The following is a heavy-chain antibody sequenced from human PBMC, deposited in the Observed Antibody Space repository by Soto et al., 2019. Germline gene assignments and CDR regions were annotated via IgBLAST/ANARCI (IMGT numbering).Heavy chain of an antibody. CDR1: GGTFRSYA. CDR2: IIPIFGTA. J-gene: IGHJ4*02. Sequence: QVQLVQSGAEVKKPGSSVKVSCKASGGTFRSYAISWVRQAPGQGLEWMGGIIPIFGTANYAQKFQGRVTITADESTSTAYMELSSLRSEDTAVYYCARTASYYDFWSGYPQDFDYWGQGTLVTVSS. V-gene: IGHV1-69*01. CDR3: ARTASYYDFWSGYPQDFDY. D-gene: IGHD3-3*01.